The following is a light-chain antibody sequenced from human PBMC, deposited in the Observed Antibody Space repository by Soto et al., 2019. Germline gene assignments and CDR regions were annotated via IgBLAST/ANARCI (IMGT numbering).Light chain of an antibody. CDR1: QSVSSY. V-gene: IGKV3-11*01. J-gene: IGKJ4*02. Sequence: EIVLTQSPATLSLSPGERATLSCRASQSVSSYLAWYQQKPGQAPRLLIYDASNRGTGIPARFSGSGSGTYFTPTSSSLEPEDFAVYYCQQRSNWLTFGGGTKVEIK. CDR2: DAS. CDR3: QQRSNWLT.